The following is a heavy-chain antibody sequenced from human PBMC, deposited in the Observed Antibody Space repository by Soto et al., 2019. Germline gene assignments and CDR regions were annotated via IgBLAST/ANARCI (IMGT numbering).Heavy chain of an antibody. CDR3: ARDRYSSGCYWHLPH. CDR1: AFTFNKYA. Sequence: SLRLSCVASAFTFNKYALAWVRPAPRKGLEWVSAISGSGDSTYDADSVKGRFTISRNNLKNTLYLKXNSLRAEDAAVCYCARDRYSSGCYWHLPHWGQGTFVTVSS. D-gene: IGHD6-19*01. J-gene: IGHJ1*01. V-gene: IGHV3-23*01. CDR2: ISGSGDST.